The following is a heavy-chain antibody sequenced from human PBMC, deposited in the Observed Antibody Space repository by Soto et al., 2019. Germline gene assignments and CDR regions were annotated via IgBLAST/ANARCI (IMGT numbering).Heavy chain of an antibody. CDR1: GFTFSSYG. J-gene: IGHJ6*02. D-gene: IGHD3-10*01. CDR3: ARDLVRGRFYGIDV. CDR2: IWDDGSNK. V-gene: IGHV3-33*01. Sequence: QVQLVESGGGVVQPGRSLRLSCAASGFTFSSYGMHWVRQAPGKGLEWVAVIWDDGSNKYYADSVKGRFTISRDNSKSTLYLQMNSLRAEDTAVYYCARDLVRGRFYGIDVWGQGTTVTVS.